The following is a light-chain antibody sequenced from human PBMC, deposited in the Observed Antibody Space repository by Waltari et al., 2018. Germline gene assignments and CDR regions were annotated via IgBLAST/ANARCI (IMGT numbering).Light chain of an antibody. J-gene: IGKJ1*01. CDR1: QSVTRA. V-gene: IGKV3-20*01. CDR2: GAS. CDR3: QHYLRLPVT. Sequence: EIVLTQSPGTLSLSPGESATLSCRTSQSVTRALAWYQQKPGQAPRLLIYGASNRATGIPDRFSGSGSGTDFSLTISSLEPEEFAVYYCQHYLRLPVTFGQGTKVEVK.